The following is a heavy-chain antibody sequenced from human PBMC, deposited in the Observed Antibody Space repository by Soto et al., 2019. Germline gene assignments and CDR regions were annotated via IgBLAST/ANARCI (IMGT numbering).Heavy chain of an antibody. CDR3: TGLWFGEIYNY. J-gene: IGHJ4*01. D-gene: IGHD3-10*01. Sequence: EVELVESGGGLVKPGGSLTLSCAASGFSFKNAWMNWVRQAPGKGLEWVGRIKNKNDGGTTDYAAFVKGRFTISRDASETTLYLHMNGLKPEDTGVYFCTGLWFGEIYNYWGQGSLVTVSS. CDR1: GFSFKNAW. V-gene: IGHV3-15*07. CDR2: IKNKNDGGTT.